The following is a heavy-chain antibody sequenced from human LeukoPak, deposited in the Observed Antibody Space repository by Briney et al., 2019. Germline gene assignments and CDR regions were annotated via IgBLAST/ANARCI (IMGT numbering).Heavy chain of an antibody. J-gene: IGHJ4*02. CDR3: ATDPLSGYSSGWSLSY. Sequence: GASVKTPCKIYGYHLTELSMHWVRQPSGKPLEWMGGFDPEDGETIYAQKFQGRVTMTEDTSTDTAYMELSSLRSEDTAVYYCATDPLSGYSSGWSLSYWGREPWSPSPQ. CDR1: GYHLTELS. V-gene: IGHV1-24*01. D-gene: IGHD6-19*01. CDR2: FDPEDGET.